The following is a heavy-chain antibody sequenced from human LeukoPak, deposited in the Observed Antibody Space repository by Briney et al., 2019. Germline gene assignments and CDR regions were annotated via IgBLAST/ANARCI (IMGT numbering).Heavy chain of an antibody. CDR2: IYYSGTT. CDR3: ARIGYERWLQHNGVPFDY. CDR1: GGSISSGDYF. V-gene: IGHV4-31*03. J-gene: IGHJ4*02. D-gene: IGHD5-24*01. Sequence: PSETLSLTCTLSGGSISSGDYFWSWIRQHPGRGLEWIGYIYYSGTTYYNPSLKSRVTVSVDTSRNQFSLKLSSVTAADTAVYYCARIGYERWLQHNGVPFDYWGQGTLVTVSS.